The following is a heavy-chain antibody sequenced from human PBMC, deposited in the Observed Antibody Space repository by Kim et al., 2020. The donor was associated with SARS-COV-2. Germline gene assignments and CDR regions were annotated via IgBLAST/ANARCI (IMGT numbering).Heavy chain of an antibody. CDR1: GSSVRSSY. CDR3: SSSTVGAYFDY. Sequence: GGSLRLSCAVSGSSVRSSYMTWVRQAPGKGLEWVSAIHDAGSTYYADSVKGRFTISRDIPKDTLYLQMNSPRDEDTAVYYCSSSTVGAYFDYWGQGSLVT. CDR2: IHDAGST. D-gene: IGHD1-26*01. V-gene: IGHV3-53*01. J-gene: IGHJ4*02.